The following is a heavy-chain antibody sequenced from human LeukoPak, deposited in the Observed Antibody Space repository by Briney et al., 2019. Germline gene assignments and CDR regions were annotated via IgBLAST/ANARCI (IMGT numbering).Heavy chain of an antibody. Sequence: GGSLRLSCAATGFTFKDYGMHWARQPPGKGLEWVSGTNWNGGGTDYADSVKGRFPISRDNAKNSLYLQMTSLRPEDTALYYCAKHLRATNTYIFFGLDVWGQGTTVTVSS. J-gene: IGHJ6*02. CDR2: TNWNGGGT. CDR1: GFTFKDYG. D-gene: IGHD1-26*01. V-gene: IGHV3-9*01. CDR3: AKHLRATNTYIFFGLDV.